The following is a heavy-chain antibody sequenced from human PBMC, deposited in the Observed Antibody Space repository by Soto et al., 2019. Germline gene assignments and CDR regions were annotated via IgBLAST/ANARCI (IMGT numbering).Heavy chain of an antibody. Sequence: QLQLQESGPGLVKPSETLSLTCTVSGGSISSSSYYWGWIRQPPGKGLECIGRIYYSGSTYYNPSLRSRVTISVDTSHNQFSLKLSSVTAADTAVYYCASIYDYVWGSYRPPDYWGQGTLVTVSS. CDR1: GGSISSSSYY. CDR2: IYYSGST. D-gene: IGHD3-16*02. V-gene: IGHV4-39*01. CDR3: ASIYDYVWGSYRPPDY. J-gene: IGHJ4*02.